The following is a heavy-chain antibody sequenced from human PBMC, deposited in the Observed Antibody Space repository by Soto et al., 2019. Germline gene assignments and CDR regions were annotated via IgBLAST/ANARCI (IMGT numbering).Heavy chain of an antibody. D-gene: IGHD6-13*01. CDR2: ISGSGGST. CDR1: GFTFSSYA. Sequence: EVQLLESGGGLVQPGGSLRLSCAASGFTFSSYAMSWVRQAPGKGLEWVSAISGSGGSTYYADSVKGRFTISRDNSKNTLYLQMNSLRAEDTAVYCCASGSSWYILPDYWGQGTLVTVSS. J-gene: IGHJ4*02. CDR3: ASGSSWYILPDY. V-gene: IGHV3-23*01.